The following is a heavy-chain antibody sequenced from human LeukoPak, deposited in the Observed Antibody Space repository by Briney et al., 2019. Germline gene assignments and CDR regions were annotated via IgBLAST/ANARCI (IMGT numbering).Heavy chain of an antibody. V-gene: IGHV4-31*11. J-gene: IGHJ4*02. Sequence: SETLSLTCAVYGGSFSGYYWSWIRQHPGKGLEWIGYTYDSGSTYYNPSLKSRVTISVDTPKNQFSLKLSSVTAADTAVYYCARTDRSSGFDYWGQETLVTVSS. CDR3: ARTDRSSGFDY. CDR1: GGSFSGYY. CDR2: TYDSGST.